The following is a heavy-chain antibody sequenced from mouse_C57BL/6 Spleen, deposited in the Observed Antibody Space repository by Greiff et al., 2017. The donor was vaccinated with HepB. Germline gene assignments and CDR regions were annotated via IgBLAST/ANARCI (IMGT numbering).Heavy chain of an antibody. D-gene: IGHD2-2*01. J-gene: IGHJ4*01. Sequence: VQLQQSGAELVRPGASVKLSCTASGFNIKDYYMHWVKQRPEQGLEWIGRIDPEDGDTEYAPKFQGKATMTADTSSTPASLQLTTLTSEDTSVYFCTLYYVSDGYAMDYWGPGPSVPFSS. CDR2: IDPEDGDT. CDR3: TLYYVSDGYAMDY. V-gene: IGHV14-1*01. CDR1: GFNIKDYY.